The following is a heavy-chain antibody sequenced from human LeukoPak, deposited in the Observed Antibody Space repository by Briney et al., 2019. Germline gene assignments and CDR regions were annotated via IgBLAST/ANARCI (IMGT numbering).Heavy chain of an antibody. V-gene: IGHV3-33*06. CDR1: GFTFSSYG. CDR2: IWYDGSNK. CDR3: AKSSASAYYYDSSGSPDY. J-gene: IGHJ4*02. Sequence: GRSLRLSCAASGFTFSSYGMHWVRQAPGKGLEWVAVIWYDGSNKYYADSVKGRFTISRDNSKNTLYLQMNSLRAEDTAVYYCAKSSASAYYYDSSGSPDYWGQGTLVTVSS. D-gene: IGHD3-22*01.